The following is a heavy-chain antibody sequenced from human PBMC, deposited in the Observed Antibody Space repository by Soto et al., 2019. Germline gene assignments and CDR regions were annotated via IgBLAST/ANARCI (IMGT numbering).Heavy chain of an antibody. V-gene: IGHV2-26*01. CDR3: AQTEDGGRSRTPAGWFDA. CDR1: GFSLSNAGMR. J-gene: IGHJ5*02. CDR2: IFSNDER. Sequence: QVTLKESGPVLVKPTETLTLTCTVSGFSLSNAGMRVSWIRQPPGKALEWLAHIFSNDERRFSTSLKNRLTISKDTFNSQVVLIMTNMDPVDTATYYCAQTEDGGRSRTPAGWFDAWGQGTLVTVSS. D-gene: IGHD2-15*01.